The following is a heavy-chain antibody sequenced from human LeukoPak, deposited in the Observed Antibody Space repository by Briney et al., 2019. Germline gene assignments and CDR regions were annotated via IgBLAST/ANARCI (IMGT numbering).Heavy chain of an antibody. CDR3: VGATLKYSGTGGVDY. CDR1: GGSISSYY. V-gene: IGHV4-4*07. D-gene: IGHD1-26*01. CDR2: IYTSGST. J-gene: IGHJ4*02. Sequence: SETLSLTCTVSGGSISSYYWSWIRQPAGKGLEWIGRIYTSGSTNYNPSLKSRVTMSVDTPKNQFSLKLSSVTAADTAVYYCVGATLKYSGTGGVDYWGQGTLVTVSS.